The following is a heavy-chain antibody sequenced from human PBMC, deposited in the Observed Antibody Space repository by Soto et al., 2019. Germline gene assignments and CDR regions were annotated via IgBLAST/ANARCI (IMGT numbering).Heavy chain of an antibody. CDR3: ARTQADSSGSPPEVFTFDY. Sequence: SGPTLVNPTQTLTLTCTFSGFSLSTSGMCVSWIRQPPGKALEWLALIDWDDDKYYSTSLKTRLTISKDTSKNQVVLTMTNMDPVDTATYYCARTQADSSGSPPEVFTFDYWGQGTLVTVSS. CDR1: GFSLSTSGMC. V-gene: IGHV2-70*01. D-gene: IGHD3-22*01. J-gene: IGHJ4*02. CDR2: IDWDDDK.